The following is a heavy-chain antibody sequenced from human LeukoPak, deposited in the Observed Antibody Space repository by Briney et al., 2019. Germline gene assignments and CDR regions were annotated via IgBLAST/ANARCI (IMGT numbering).Heavy chain of an antibody. Sequence: GGSLRLTCAASGFSFGDYWMNWVRQAPGKGLEWVANIKQDGSDKAYVDSVRGRFTISRDNAKNTLYLQMNSLRAEDTAVYYCARARGIAAAGNWFDPWGQGTLVTVSS. J-gene: IGHJ5*02. CDR2: IKQDGSDK. CDR1: GFSFGDYW. D-gene: IGHD6-13*01. CDR3: ARARGIAAAGNWFDP. V-gene: IGHV3-7*01.